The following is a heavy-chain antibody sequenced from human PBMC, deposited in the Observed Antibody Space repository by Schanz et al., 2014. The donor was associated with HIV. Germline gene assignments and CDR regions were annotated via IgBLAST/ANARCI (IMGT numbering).Heavy chain of an antibody. D-gene: IGHD5-12*01. CDR1: GYTFTDYF. Sequence: QVQLVQSGAEVKKPGASVTVSCKASGYTFTDYFVHWVRQAPGQGLEWMGWINPNEGDTKFAQKFRGRVTMTRDTSISTAYMELTRLRYDDTAVYYCARGAAEMATMTPWRYWGQGTLVTVSS. CDR3: ARGAAEMATMTPWRY. V-gene: IGHV1-2*02. CDR2: INPNEGDT. J-gene: IGHJ4*02.